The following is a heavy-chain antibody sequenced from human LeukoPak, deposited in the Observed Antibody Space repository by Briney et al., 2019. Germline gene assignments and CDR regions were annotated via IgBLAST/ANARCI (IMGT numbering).Heavy chain of an antibody. CDR3: ARESASGSYYDY. CDR1: GFTVSSNY. V-gene: IGHV3-66*01. CDR2: IYSGGST. D-gene: IGHD1-26*01. Sequence: GGSLRLSCAASGFTVSSNYMSWVRQAPGKGLGWVSVIYSGGSTYYADSVKGRFTISRDNSKNTLYLQMNNPRAEDTAVYYCARESASGSYYDYWGQGTLVTVSS. J-gene: IGHJ4*02.